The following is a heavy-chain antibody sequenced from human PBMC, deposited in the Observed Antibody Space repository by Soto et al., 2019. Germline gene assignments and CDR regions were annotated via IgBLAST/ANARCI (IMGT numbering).Heavy chain of an antibody. CDR2: ISYDGKNK. Sequence: QVQLVESGGGVVQTGWSLRLSCAASGFTFSRFSMHWVRQAPGKGLARVAVISYDGKNKHFAESVKGRFSVARDDSKNTIYLEMNILRGDDSAVYYCARDHGMFLSYYYYGMYVWGQGTTVTVS. CDR3: ARDHGMFLSYYYYGMYV. CDR1: GFTFSRFS. D-gene: IGHD3-10*02. V-gene: IGHV3-30*04. J-gene: IGHJ6*02.